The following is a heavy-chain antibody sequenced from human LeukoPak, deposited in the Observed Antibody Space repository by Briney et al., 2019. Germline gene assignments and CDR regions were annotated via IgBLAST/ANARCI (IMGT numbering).Heavy chain of an antibody. J-gene: IGHJ4*02. CDR1: GFTFSNYG. Sequence: PGGSLRLSCAASGFTFSNYGMHWVRQAPGKGLEWVAFIRYDGSNKYYADSVKGRFTISRDNSKNTLYLQMNSLRPEDTAVYYCAKDPDCTSGICYTFFDYWGQGTLVTVSS. V-gene: IGHV3-30*02. CDR2: IRYDGSNK. CDR3: AKDPDCTSGICYTFFDY. D-gene: IGHD2-8*01.